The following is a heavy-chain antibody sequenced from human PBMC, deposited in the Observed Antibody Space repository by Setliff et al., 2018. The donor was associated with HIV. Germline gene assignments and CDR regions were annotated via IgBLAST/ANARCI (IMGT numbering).Heavy chain of an antibody. CDR1: GYTFTAYY. V-gene: IGHV1-2*06. CDR2: INPDSGGT. J-gene: IGHJ6*03. D-gene: IGHD2-21*01. CDR3: ALSHLAYCGGDCYSRDYYYYMDV. Sequence: ASVKVSCKASGYTFTAYYMHWLRQAPGQGLEWMGRINPDSGGTNYAQKFQGRVTMTRDTSITTAYMELSRLRSDDTAVYYCALSHLAYCGGDCYSRDYYYYMDVWGKGTTVTVS.